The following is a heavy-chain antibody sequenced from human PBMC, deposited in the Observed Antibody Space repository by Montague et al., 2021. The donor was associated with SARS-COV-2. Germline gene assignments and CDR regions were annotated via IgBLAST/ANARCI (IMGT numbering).Heavy chain of an antibody. J-gene: IGHJ3*02. CDR1: GFTFSSYA. CDR3: ARDGTVVNAFDI. D-gene: IGHD4-23*01. CDR2: ISYDGSNK. V-gene: IGHV3-30-3*01. Sequence: SLRLSWAASGFTFSSYAMHLVRQAPGKGLEWVAVISYDGSNKYYADSVKGRFTISRDNSKNTLYLQMNSLRAEDTAVYYCARDGTVVNAFDIWGQGTMVTVSS.